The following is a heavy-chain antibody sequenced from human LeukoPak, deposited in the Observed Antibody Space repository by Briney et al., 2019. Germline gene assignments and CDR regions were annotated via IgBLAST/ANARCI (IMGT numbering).Heavy chain of an antibody. Sequence: SVTVSCKASGGTFSSYAISWVRQAPGQGLEWMGGIIPIFGTANYAQKFQGRVTITADESTSTAYMELSSLRSEDTAVYYCARASDFWSGYYVPDYYYYYMDVWGKGTTVTVSS. CDR2: IIPIFGTA. CDR3: ARASDFWSGYYVPDYYYYYMDV. J-gene: IGHJ6*03. D-gene: IGHD3-3*01. CDR1: GGTFSSYA. V-gene: IGHV1-69*01.